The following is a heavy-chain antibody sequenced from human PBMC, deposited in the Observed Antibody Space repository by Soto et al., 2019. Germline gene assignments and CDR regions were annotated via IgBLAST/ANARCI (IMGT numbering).Heavy chain of an antibody. D-gene: IGHD6-19*01. V-gene: IGHV3-74*01. Sequence: EVQLVESGGGLVQPGGSLRVSCTASGFTFSDHYIHWVRQGPGKGLMWVSRIDGDGRNRDYADSVKGRFTLSRDNAKNTVYLYMSSLRSDDTGVYYCIRGSRGWNRIDYWGQGALVTVSS. CDR2: IDGDGRNR. J-gene: IGHJ4*02. CDR3: IRGSRGWNRIDY. CDR1: GFTFSDHY.